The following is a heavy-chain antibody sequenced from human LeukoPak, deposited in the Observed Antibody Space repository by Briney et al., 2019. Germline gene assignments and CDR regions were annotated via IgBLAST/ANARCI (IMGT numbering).Heavy chain of an antibody. CDR1: GFTFSDYY. Sequence: QAGGSLRLSCAASGFTFSDYYMSWIRQAPGKGLEWVANIKQDGSEKYYVDSVKGRFAISRDNAKNSLYLQMNSLRAEDTAVYYCARVFAYGMDVWGQGTTVTVSS. J-gene: IGHJ6*02. CDR3: ARVFAYGMDV. CDR2: IKQDGSEK. V-gene: IGHV3-7*01.